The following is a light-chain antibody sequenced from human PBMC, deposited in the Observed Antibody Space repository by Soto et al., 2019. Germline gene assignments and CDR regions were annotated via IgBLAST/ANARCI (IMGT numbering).Light chain of an antibody. Sequence: QSVLTQPASVSGSPGQSIAISCTGTSSDVGFYNYVSWYQQHPGKAPQLMIYDVSNRPSGVPNRFSGSKSGNTASLTISGLQAEDEADYYCSSYSTSSTPVVFGGGTKLTVL. CDR3: SSYSTSSTPVV. J-gene: IGLJ2*01. CDR2: DVS. CDR1: SSDVGFYNY. V-gene: IGLV2-14*03.